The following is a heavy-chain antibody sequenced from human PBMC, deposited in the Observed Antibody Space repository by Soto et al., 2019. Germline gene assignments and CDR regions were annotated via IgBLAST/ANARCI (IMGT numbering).Heavy chain of an antibody. Sequence: EVQLVESGGALVQPGRSLRLSCASSGFTFHDYALHWVRQAAGKGLEWVSGISWNSGNIGYADSVKGRFTISRDNAKNSLYLQMNGLRVEDTALYYCAILEKGGMDVWGHGTTVTVSS. V-gene: IGHV3-9*01. CDR1: GFTFHDYA. CDR2: ISWNSGNI. J-gene: IGHJ6*02. CDR3: AILEKGGMDV. D-gene: IGHD1-1*01.